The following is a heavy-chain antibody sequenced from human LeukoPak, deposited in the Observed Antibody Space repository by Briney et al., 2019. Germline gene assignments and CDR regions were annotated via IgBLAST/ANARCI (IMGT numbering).Heavy chain of an antibody. Sequence: SETLSLTCTVSGVSISSYYWSWVRQPPGKGLEWVGYIYTSGSTNYDPSLKSRVTISVDTSKNHFSQKQSYMDAADTAVYYCARLDYGYYSNYDSSVYYLQNWFDLWGQGTLVTVSS. D-gene: IGHD3-22*01. V-gene: IGHV4-4*09. CDR3: ARLDYGYYSNYDSSVYYLQNWFDL. CDR2: IYTSGST. CDR1: GVSISSYY. J-gene: IGHJ5*02.